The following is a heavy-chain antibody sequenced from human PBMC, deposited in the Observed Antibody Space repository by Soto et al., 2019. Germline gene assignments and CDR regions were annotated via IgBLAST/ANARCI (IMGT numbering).Heavy chain of an antibody. D-gene: IGHD3-16*02. J-gene: IGHJ5*02. CDR2: IYYSGST. Sequence: PSGSLALTCTVAGGRVGSRSNYWGWIRQPPGKGLEWIGSIYYSGSTYYNPSLKSRVTISVDTSKNQFSLKLSSVTAADTAVYSCARHVRGYRWWFDPSGQGTLVTVSS. V-gene: IGHV4-39*01. CDR1: GGRVGSRSNY. CDR3: ARHVRGYRWWFDP.